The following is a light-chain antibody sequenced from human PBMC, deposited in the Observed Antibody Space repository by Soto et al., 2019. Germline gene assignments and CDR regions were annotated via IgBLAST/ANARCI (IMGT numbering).Light chain of an antibody. V-gene: IGKV1-5*01. CDR2: DAS. CDR1: QSISSW. CDR3: QQYKGYAWT. Sequence: DIQMTQSPSTLSASVGDRVTITCRASQSISSWMAWYQQKPGKAPKLLIYDASSLQSGVPSRFSGSGFGTEFNLTISGLEADDFETYYCQQYKGYAWTFCQGNKVQI. J-gene: IGKJ1*01.